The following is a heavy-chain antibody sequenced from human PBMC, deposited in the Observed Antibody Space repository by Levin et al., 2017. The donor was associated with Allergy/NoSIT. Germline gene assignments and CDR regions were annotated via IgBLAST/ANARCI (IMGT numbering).Heavy chain of an antibody. D-gene: IGHD2-15*01. CDR2: ISSSSSYI. J-gene: IGHJ4*02. Sequence: GSLRLSCAASGFTFSSYSMNWVRQAPGKGLEWVSSISSSSSYIYYADSVKGRFTISRDNAKNSLYLQMNSLRAEDTAVYYCARDRSEGYCSGGSCYPVGNFDYWGQGTLVTVSS. CDR1: GFTFSSYS. CDR3: ARDRSEGYCSGGSCYPVGNFDY. V-gene: IGHV3-21*01.